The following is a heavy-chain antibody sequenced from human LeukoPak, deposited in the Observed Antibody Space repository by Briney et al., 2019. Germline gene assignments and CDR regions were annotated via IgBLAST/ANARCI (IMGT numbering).Heavy chain of an antibody. V-gene: IGHV3-23*01. CDR3: AKDQDIVVVPAAQD. CDR1: GFTFSSYA. J-gene: IGHJ4*02. D-gene: IGHD2-2*01. CDR2: ISGSGGST. Sequence: GGSLRLSCAASGFTFSSYAMSWVRQAPGKGLEWVSAISGSGGSTYYADSVKGRFTISRDNSKNTLYMQMNSLRAEDTAVYYCAKDQDIVVVPAAQDWGQGTLVTVSS.